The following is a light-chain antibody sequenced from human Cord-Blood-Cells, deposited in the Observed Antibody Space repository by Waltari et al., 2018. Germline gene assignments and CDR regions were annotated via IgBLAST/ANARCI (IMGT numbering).Light chain of an antibody. V-gene: IGKV1-39*01. J-gene: IGKJ3*01. CDR1: QSISSY. CDR2: AAS. CDR3: QQSYSTPFT. Sequence: DIQMTQYPYSLSASVGDRVTITCRGSQSISSYLNWYQQKPGKAPKLLIYAASSLQSGVPSRFSGSGSGTDFTRAISSLQPEGFATYDCQQSYSTPFTFGPGTKVDIK.